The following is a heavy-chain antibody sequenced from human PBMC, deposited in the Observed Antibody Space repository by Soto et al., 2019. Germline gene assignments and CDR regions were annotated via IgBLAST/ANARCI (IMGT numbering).Heavy chain of an antibody. CDR1: GFTFSSYA. CDR2: ISGSAGST. CDR3: AKDRQADSSYGRFDI. J-gene: IGHJ3*02. V-gene: IGHV3-23*01. Sequence: GGSLRLSCAASGFTFSSYAMSWVRQAPGKGLEWVSAISGSAGSTYYADSVQGRFTISRENSKNTLYLQMNSLRAADTSIYYYAKDRQADSSYGRFDIWGQGTLVTVS. D-gene: IGHD5-12*01.